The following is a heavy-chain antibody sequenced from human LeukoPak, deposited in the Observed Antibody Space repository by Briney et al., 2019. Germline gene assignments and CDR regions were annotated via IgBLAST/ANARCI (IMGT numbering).Heavy chain of an antibody. CDR2: IYYSGTT. D-gene: IGHD3-10*01. V-gene: IGHV4-59*08. Sequence: PSETLSLTCTVSGGSISSYYWSWIRQPPGKGLEWIGYIYYSGTTYYNPSLESRVTISEDTSKNQFSLTLRSVTAADTAVYYCARQISDYYYYYMDVWGKGTTVTVSS. J-gene: IGHJ6*03. CDR3: ARQISDYYYYYMDV. CDR1: GGSISSYY.